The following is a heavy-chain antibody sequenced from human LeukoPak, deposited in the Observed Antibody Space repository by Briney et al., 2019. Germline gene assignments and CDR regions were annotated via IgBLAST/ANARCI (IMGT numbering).Heavy chain of an antibody. CDR3: ARGVYIAAAQYGY. CDR2: IYYSGTT. J-gene: IGHJ4*02. V-gene: IGHV4-59*01. CDR1: GGSISSYY. D-gene: IGHD6-13*01. Sequence: PSETLSLTCTVSGGSISSYYWSWIRQPPGKGLEWIGDIYYSGTTNYNPSLKMRGTISVDTSKNQFSLKLSSVTAADTAVYYCARGVYIAAAQYGYWGQGTLVTVSS.